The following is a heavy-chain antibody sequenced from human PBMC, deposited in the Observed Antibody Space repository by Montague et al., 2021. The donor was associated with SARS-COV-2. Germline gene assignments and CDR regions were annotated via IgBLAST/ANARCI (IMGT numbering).Heavy chain of an antibody. J-gene: IGHJ6*03. D-gene: IGHD3-10*01. CDR1: GGSVSSSPYY. CDR2: ISYSGRT. V-gene: IGHV4-39*01. Sequence: SETLSPTCTVSGGSVSSSPYYWGWIRQPPGRGLEWVGSISYSGRTYFXPSLKSRLTISVDSSENQSSLRLSSVTAADTAVYYCASSYYYGSGTYVYNYYMDAWGKGATVTVSS. CDR3: ASSYYYGSGTYVYNYYMDA.